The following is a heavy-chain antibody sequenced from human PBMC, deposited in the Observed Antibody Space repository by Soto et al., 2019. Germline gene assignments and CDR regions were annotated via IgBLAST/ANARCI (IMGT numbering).Heavy chain of an antibody. CDR3: ASAYYDFWSGYPLYFDY. CDR2: ISAYNGNT. CDR1: GYTFTSYG. V-gene: IGHV1-18*04. J-gene: IGHJ4*02. Sequence: ASVKVSCKASGYTFTSYGISWVRQAPGQGLEWMGWISAYNGNTNYAQKLQGRVTITADKSTSTAYMELSRLRSEDTAVYYCASAYYDFWSGYPLYFDYWGQGTLVTVSS. D-gene: IGHD3-3*01.